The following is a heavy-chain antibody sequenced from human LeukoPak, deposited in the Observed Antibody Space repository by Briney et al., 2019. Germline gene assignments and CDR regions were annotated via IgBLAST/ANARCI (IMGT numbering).Heavy chain of an antibody. J-gene: IGHJ6*03. CDR1: GYTFTNYD. CDR2: MNPNNGKT. V-gene: IGHV1-8*03. CDR3: ARRARDCSSTTCFNYYYYTDV. D-gene: IGHD2-2*01. Sequence: ASVKVSCKAPGYTFTNYDINWVRQATGQGLEWMEWMNPNNGKTGYAEKFQGRVTITRDTSISTAYMELSSLRSEDTAVYYCARRARDCSSTTCFNYYYYTDVWGKGTTVTVSS.